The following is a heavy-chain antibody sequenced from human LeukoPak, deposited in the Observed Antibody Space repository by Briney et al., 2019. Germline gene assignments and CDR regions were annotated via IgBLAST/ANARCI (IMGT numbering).Heavy chain of an antibody. CDR2: ISGSGVRT. CDR3: AKGPYCYDSSGYYDY. D-gene: IGHD3-22*01. V-gene: IGHV3-23*01. Sequence: QPGGSLTLSCAASGVTFSSYAMSWVRQAPGKGLEWVSAISGSGVRTYYADSVKGRFNISRDNSKNTLYLQMNSLGAEDTAIYYCAKGPYCYDSSGYYDYWGQGTLVSVSS. J-gene: IGHJ4*02. CDR1: GVTFSSYA.